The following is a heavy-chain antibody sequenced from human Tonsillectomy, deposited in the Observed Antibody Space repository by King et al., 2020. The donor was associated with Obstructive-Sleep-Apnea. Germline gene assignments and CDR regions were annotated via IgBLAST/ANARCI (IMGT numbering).Heavy chain of an antibody. V-gene: IGHV3-15*01. J-gene: IGHJ6*02. CDR2: IKSKTDGGTT. CDR3: TTDPSLDYNILTGYSSDYYYYGMDV. D-gene: IGHD3-9*01. CDR1: GFTFSNAW. Sequence: VQLVESGGGLVKPGGSLRLSCAASGFTFSNAWMSWVRQAPGKGLEWVGRIKSKTDGGTTDYAAPVKGRFTISRDDSKNTLYLQMNSLKTEDTAVYYCTTDPSLDYNILTGYSSDYYYYGMDVWGQGTTVTVSS.